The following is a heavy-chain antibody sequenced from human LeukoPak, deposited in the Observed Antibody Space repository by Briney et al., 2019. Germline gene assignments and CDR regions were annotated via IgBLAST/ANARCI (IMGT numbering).Heavy chain of an antibody. CDR3: AKAASGNWNDVSDY. V-gene: IGHV3-66*01. D-gene: IGHD1-20*01. Sequence: GGSLRLSCAASGFTVSSNYMSWVRQAPEKGLEWVSIIYSGGSTYYADSVKGRFTISRDNSKNTLYLQMNSLRAEDTAVYYCAKAASGNWNDVSDYWGQGTLVTVSS. J-gene: IGHJ4*02. CDR1: GFTVSSNY. CDR2: IYSGGST.